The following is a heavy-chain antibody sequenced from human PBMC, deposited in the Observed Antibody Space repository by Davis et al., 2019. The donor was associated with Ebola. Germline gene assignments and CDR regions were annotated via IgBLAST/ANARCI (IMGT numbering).Heavy chain of an antibody. D-gene: IGHD2-21*01. CDR1: GFTFSSYG. J-gene: IGHJ4*02. CDR2: ISYDGSNK. V-gene: IGHV3-30*18. Sequence: GESLKISCAASGFTFSSYGMHWVRQAPGKGLEWVAVISYDGSNKYYADSVKGRFTISRDNSKNTLYLQMNSLRAEDTAVYYCAKADSVVVIAIWGAFDYWGQGTLVTVSS. CDR3: AKADSVVVIAIWGAFDY.